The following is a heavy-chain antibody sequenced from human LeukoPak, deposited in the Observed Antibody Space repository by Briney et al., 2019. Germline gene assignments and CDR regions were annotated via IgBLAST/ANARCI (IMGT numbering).Heavy chain of an antibody. Sequence: ASVKVSCKASGYTFTSYDINWVRQATGQGLEWMGWMNPNSGNTGYAQKFQGRVTITRNTSISTAYMELSSLRSEDTAVYYCATSLAVDDGHFDYWGQGTLVTVSS. V-gene: IGHV1-8*01. J-gene: IGHJ4*02. CDR3: ATSLAVDDGHFDY. D-gene: IGHD4-23*01. CDR1: GYTFTSYD. CDR2: MNPNSGNT.